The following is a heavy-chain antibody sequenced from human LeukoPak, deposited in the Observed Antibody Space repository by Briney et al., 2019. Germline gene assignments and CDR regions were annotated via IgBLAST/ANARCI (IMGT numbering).Heavy chain of an antibody. Sequence: PGGSLRLSCAASGFTFSSYGMHWVRQAPGKGLEWVAFIRYDGSNKYYADSVKGRFTISRDNSKNTLYLQMNSLRAEDTAVYYCARDEVVITPPSRYWGQGTLVTVSS. CDR1: GFTFSSYG. CDR2: IRYDGSNK. CDR3: ARDEVVITPPSRY. V-gene: IGHV3-30*02. J-gene: IGHJ4*02. D-gene: IGHD3-22*01.